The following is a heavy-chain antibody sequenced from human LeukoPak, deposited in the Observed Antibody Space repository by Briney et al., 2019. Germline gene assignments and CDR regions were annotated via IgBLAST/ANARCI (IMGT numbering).Heavy chain of an antibody. D-gene: IGHD2-21*01. CDR1: GFSLNNYA. Sequence: GGSLRLSCSVSGFSLNNYAMSWVRQAPGKGLEWVSGISDSEGSTYYTDSVKGRFTISRDNTKNTVYLQMSNLRADDTGVYFCARHDSFIPYWGQGTQVTVSS. CDR3: ARHDSFIPY. CDR2: ISDSEGST. J-gene: IGHJ4*02. V-gene: IGHV3-23*01.